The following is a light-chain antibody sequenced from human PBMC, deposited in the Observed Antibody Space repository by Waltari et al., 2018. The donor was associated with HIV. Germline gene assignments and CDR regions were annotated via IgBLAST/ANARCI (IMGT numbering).Light chain of an antibody. Sequence: DIQLTQSPSTLSASVGDRVTITCRASQSISTYLAWYQKKSGKAPNLLIYQVSTLERGVPSRFSGSGSGTEFSLTISSLQPDDFATYYCQHYNNYMWTFGQGTKVEIK. CDR2: QVS. CDR3: QHYNNYMWT. CDR1: QSISTY. V-gene: IGKV1-5*03. J-gene: IGKJ1*01.